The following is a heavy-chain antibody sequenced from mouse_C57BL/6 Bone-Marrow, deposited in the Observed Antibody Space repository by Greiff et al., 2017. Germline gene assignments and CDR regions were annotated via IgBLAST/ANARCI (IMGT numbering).Heavy chain of an antibody. J-gene: IGHJ3*01. CDR2: ISSGGSYT. D-gene: IGHD4-1*01. CDR3: ASLLTGSFAY. CDR1: GFTFSSYG. V-gene: IGHV5-6*01. Sequence: EVQLVESGGDLVKPGGSLKLSCAASGFTFSSYGMSWVRQTPDKRLEWVATISSGGSYTYYPDSVKGRFTISRDNAKNTLYLQMSSLKSEDTAMYYCASLLTGSFAYWGQGTLVTVSA.